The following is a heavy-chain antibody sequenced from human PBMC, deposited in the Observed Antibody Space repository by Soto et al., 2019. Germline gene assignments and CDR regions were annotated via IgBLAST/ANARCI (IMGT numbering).Heavy chain of an antibody. J-gene: IGHJ4*02. D-gene: IGHD2-15*01. Sequence: ASVKVSCKTSGYMFTRYGISWVRQAPGQGLEWMGWISAYNGHTNYAQKVKDRVTMTTDTSTSTAYMELRSLRSDDTAVYYCARGLGCVEYGEYCYFDYWGQGTLVTVSS. V-gene: IGHV1-18*01. CDR3: ARGLGCVEYGEYCYFDY. CDR1: GYMFTRYG. CDR2: ISAYNGHT.